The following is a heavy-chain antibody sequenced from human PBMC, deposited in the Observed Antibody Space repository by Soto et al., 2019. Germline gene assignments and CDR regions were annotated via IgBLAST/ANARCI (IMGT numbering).Heavy chain of an antibody. CDR3: ARARGGHSGDYASLFDR. V-gene: IGHV4-30-4*01. D-gene: IGHD4-17*01. J-gene: IGHJ5*02. CDR2: IHDSGNT. CDR1: GGSVSIGDYL. Sequence: VQLQESGPGLVTPSQTLSLTCTVFGGSVSIGDYLWSWIRQRPGKGLEWIGYIHDSGNTYYNPSLKSRVTISLDTSKNQFSLKVTSMPAADTAVYFCARARGGHSGDYASLFDRWGQGNLVIVSS.